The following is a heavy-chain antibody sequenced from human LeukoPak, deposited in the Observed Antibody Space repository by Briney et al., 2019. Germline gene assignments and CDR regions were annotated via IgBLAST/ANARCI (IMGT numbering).Heavy chain of an antibody. V-gene: IGHV3-53*01. D-gene: IGHD3-3*01. CDR3: ARDGQDYDFWSGYPYYCYMDV. J-gene: IGHJ6*03. Sequence: GGSLRLSCATSGFMFDDYGMSWVRQAPGKGLEWVSVIYSGGSTYYADSVKGRFTISRDNSKNTLYLQMNSLRAEDTAVYYCARDGQDYDFWSGYPYYCYMDVWGKGTTVTVSS. CDR2: IYSGGST. CDR1: GFMFDDYG.